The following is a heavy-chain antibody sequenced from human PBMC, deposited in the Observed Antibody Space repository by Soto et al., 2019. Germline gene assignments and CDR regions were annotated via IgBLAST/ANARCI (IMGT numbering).Heavy chain of an antibody. CDR1: GYSFTRYG. CDR3: AMVDVYVTPSPQDV. D-gene: IGHD3-16*01. V-gene: IGHV1-18*01. Sequence: ASVKVSCKASGYSFTRYGIGWARQAPGQGLEWMGWINAYNGNTNYAQNLQGRLTLTTDTSTTTAYMEFRSLRSNDTAIYYCAMVDVYVTPSPQDVWGQGTTVTVSS. CDR2: INAYNGNT. J-gene: IGHJ6*02.